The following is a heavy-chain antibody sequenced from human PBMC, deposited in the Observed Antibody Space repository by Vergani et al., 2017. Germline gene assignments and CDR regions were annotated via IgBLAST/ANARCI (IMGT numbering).Heavy chain of an antibody. J-gene: IGHJ6*03. CDR1: GFTFSTYA. V-gene: IGHV3-33*01. CDR3: VREGSYCGSTTCRNPSYVYYYHMDV. CDR2: IYYDGSKK. D-gene: IGHD2-21*01. Sequence: QVQLVESGGGVVQPGRSLRLSCTSSGFTFSTYAMHWVRQPPGKGLEWVAIIYYDGSKKYYADSVKGRFTISRDNSRNTLDLLMSSLRAEDTDIYYCVREGSYCGSTTCRNPSYVYYYHMDVWGEGTTVTVSS.